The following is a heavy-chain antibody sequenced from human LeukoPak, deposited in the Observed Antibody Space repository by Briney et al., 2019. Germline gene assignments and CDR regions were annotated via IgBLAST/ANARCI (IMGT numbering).Heavy chain of an antibody. CDR3: AKYVGGIYGDFDY. Sequence: GGSLRLSCAASGFTFSSYSMNWVRQAPGKGLDWVSGISGSGSSTYYADSVKGRFTISRDKFKNTLYLQMDSLRAEDTAVYYCAKYVGGIYGDFDYWGQGTLVTVSS. V-gene: IGHV3-23*01. CDR1: GFTFSSYS. J-gene: IGHJ4*02. D-gene: IGHD4-17*01. CDR2: ISGSGSST.